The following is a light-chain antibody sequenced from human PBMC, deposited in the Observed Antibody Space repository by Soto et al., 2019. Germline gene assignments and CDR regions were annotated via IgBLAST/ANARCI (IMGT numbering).Light chain of an antibody. CDR2: EGS. Sequence: QSVLTQPASVSGSPGQSITISCTGTSSDVGSYNLVSWYQQHPCKAPKLMIYEGSKRPSGVSNRFTGSKSGNTASLTISGLKAEDEADYYCCSYAGSSTYVFGTGTKVTVL. CDR3: CSYAGSSTYV. CDR1: SSDVGSYNL. J-gene: IGLJ1*01. V-gene: IGLV2-23*01.